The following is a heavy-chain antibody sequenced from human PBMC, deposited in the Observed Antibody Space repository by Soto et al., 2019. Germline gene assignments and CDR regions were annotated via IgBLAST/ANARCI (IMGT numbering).Heavy chain of an antibody. CDR3: ARDTSRITIFGVVMAYYGMDV. CDR2: IYHSGST. Sequence: PSETLSLTCAVSGYSISSGYYWGWIRQPPGKGLEWIGSIYHSGSTYYNPSLKSRVTISVDTSKNQFSLKLSSVTAADTAVYYCARDTSRITIFGVVMAYYGMDVWGQGTTVTVSS. J-gene: IGHJ6*02. D-gene: IGHD3-3*01. CDR1: GYSISSGYY. V-gene: IGHV4-38-2*02.